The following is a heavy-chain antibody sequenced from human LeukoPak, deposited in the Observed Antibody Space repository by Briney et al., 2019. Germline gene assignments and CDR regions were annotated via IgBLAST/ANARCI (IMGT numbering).Heavy chain of an antibody. J-gene: IGHJ3*02. CDR3: ARDPTSSWETAFDI. Sequence: PGGSLRLSCAASGFTFSDYYMSWVRQAPGKGLEWISHITIRGRTIYYADSVKGRFTISRDDAKNSLFLQMNSLRAEDTAVYYCARDPTSSWETAFDIWGQGTMVTVSS. CDR1: GFTFSDYY. CDR2: ITIRGRTI. V-gene: IGHV3-11*04. D-gene: IGHD1-26*01.